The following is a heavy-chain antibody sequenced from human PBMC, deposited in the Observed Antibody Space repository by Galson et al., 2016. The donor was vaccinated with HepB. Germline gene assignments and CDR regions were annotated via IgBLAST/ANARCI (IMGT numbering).Heavy chain of an antibody. D-gene: IGHD3-22*01. J-gene: IGHJ4*02. CDR3: EPYNDGTEY. V-gene: IGHV3-7*03. CDR2: IKPDGSEK. CDR1: GFTFSNFW. Sequence: SLRLSCAASGFTFSNFWMTWFRQAPGKGLEWLANIKPDGSEKNYVDSVKGRFTISRDDAKNSLYRTMASLQAENTALCYCEPYNDGTEYWGQGTLVTDS.